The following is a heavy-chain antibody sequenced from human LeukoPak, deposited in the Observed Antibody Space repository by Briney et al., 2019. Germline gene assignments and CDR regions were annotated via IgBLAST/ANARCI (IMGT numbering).Heavy chain of an antibody. D-gene: IGHD3-3*01. V-gene: IGHV3-7*01. CDR1: GFTFSNSW. Sequence: PGGSLRLSCAASGFTFSNSWMAWVRQAPGKGLEWVANIKQDGSTRHYADSLKGRFTISRDNPENSLYLQMNSLRADDTAVYYCARDTVWSLDYWGQGILVTVAS. CDR2: IKQDGSTR. CDR3: ARDTVWSLDY. J-gene: IGHJ4*02.